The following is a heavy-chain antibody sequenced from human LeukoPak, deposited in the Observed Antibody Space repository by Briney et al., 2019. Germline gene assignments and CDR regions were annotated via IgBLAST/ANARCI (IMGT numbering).Heavy chain of an antibody. V-gene: IGHV5-51*01. Sequence: GESLKISCKGSGYSFTSYWIGWVRQMPGKGLEWMGIIYPIDSDTKYSPSFQGQVTISADKSISTAYLHWNTLKASDTAMYYCXXXRGLIIGDAFDIWGQGTMVTVSS. CDR3: XXXRGLIIGDAFDI. CDR2: IYPIDSDT. J-gene: IGHJ3*02. CDR1: GYSFTSYW. D-gene: IGHD3-10*01.